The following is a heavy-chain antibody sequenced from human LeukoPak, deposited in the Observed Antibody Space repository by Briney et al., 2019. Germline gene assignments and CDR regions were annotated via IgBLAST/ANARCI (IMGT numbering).Heavy chain of an antibody. V-gene: IGHV3-23*01. D-gene: IGHD6-19*01. CDR1: GFTFSSHA. CDR3: AREWSIAVAGTLGFDY. J-gene: IGHJ4*02. Sequence: GGSLRLSCAASGFTFSSHAMSWVRQAPGKGLEWVSAISGSGSNTYYADSVKGRFTISRDNSRNTLRLQMNSLRAEDTAVYYCAREWSIAVAGTLGFDYWGQGTQVTVSS. CDR2: ISGSGSNT.